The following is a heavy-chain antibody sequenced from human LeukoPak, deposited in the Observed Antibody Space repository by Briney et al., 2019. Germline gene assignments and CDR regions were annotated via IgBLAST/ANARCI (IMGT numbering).Heavy chain of an antibody. CDR1: GYSFTGYY. J-gene: IGHJ4*02. Sequence: ASVKVSCKASGYSFTGYYMHWVRQAPGQGLEWMGWINPNSGDTNHAQKFQGRVTVTRDTSITTVYMELSILRSDDTAVYYCARESSASFDYWGQGTLVTVSS. D-gene: IGHD6-25*01. CDR3: ARESSASFDY. CDR2: INPNSGDT. V-gene: IGHV1-2*02.